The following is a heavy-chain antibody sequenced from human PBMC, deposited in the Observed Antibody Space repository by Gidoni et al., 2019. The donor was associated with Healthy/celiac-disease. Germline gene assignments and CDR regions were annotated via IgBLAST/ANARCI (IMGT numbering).Heavy chain of an antibody. CDR3: AKGPTVVTFGPFDY. J-gene: IGHJ4*02. D-gene: IGHD4-17*01. V-gene: IGHV3-30*18. Sequence: QVQLVESGGGVVQPGRSLRLSCAASGFTFSSYGMHWVRQAPGKGLEWVAVISYDGSNKYYADSVKGRFTISRDNSKNTLYLQMNSLRAEDTAVYYCAKGPTVVTFGPFDYWGQGTLVTVSS. CDR1: GFTFSSYG. CDR2: ISYDGSNK.